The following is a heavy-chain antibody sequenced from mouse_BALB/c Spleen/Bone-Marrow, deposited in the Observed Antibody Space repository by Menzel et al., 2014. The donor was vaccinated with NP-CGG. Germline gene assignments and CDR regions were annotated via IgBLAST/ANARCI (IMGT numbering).Heavy chain of an antibody. CDR2: ISNGGGST. CDR1: GFTFSSYI. J-gene: IGHJ4*01. V-gene: IGHV5-12-2*01. Sequence: EVKLQESGGGLVQPGGSLKLSCAASGFTFSSYIMSWVRQTPEKRLEWVAYISNGGGSTHYPDTVKGRFTISRDNAKNTLYLQMSSLKSEDTAMYYCARHPIYYYGSSWGNYAMDYWGQGTSVTVPS. CDR3: ARHPIYYYGSSWGNYAMDY. D-gene: IGHD1-1*01.